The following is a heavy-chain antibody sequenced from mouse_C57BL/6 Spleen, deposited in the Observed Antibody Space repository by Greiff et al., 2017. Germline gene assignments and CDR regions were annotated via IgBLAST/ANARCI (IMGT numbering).Heavy chain of an antibody. Sequence: VQLQESGAELVKPGASVKISCKASGYAFSSYWMNWVKQRPGKGLEWIGQIYPGDGDTNYNGKFKGKATLTADKSSSTAYMQLSSLTSEDSAVYYCARSGYYWYFDVWGTGTTVTVSS. CDR3: ARSGYYWYFDV. CDR2: IYPGDGDT. D-gene: IGHD2-2*01. CDR1: GYAFSSYW. J-gene: IGHJ1*03. V-gene: IGHV1-80*01.